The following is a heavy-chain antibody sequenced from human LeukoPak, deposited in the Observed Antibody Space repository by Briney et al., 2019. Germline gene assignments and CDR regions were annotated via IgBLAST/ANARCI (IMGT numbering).Heavy chain of an antibody. CDR1: GFTFSSYG. J-gene: IGHJ4*02. D-gene: IGHD3-10*01. Sequence: GGSLRLSCAASGFTFSSYGMHWVRQAPGKGLEWVAVISYDGSNKYYADSVKGRFTISRDNSKNTLYLQMNSLRAEDTAVYYCAKEAGRYYGSGSYYPTDYWGQGTLVTVSS. CDR3: AKEAGRYYGSGSYYPTDY. CDR2: ISYDGSNK. V-gene: IGHV3-30*18.